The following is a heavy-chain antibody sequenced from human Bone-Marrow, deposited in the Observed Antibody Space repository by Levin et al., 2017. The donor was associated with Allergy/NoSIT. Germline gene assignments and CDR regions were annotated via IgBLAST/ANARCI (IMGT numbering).Heavy chain of an antibody. CDR2: ISGSGGST. J-gene: IGHJ4*02. CDR3: AKYRASSTSCYGIDY. CDR1: GFTFSSYA. Sequence: PGGSLRLSCAASGFTFSSYAMSWVRQAPGKGLEWVSAISGSGGSTYYADSVKGRFTISRDNSKNTLYLQMNSLRAEDTAVYYCAKYRASSTSCYGIDYWGQGTLVTVSS. D-gene: IGHD2-2*01. V-gene: IGHV3-23*01.